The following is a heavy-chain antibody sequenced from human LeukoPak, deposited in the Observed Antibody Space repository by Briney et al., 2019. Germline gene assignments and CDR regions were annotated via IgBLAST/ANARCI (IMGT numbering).Heavy chain of an antibody. CDR2: ISYDGSNK. Sequence: PGGSLRLSCAASGFTFSTYGMHWVRQAPGKGLEWVAVISYDGSNKYDADSVKGRFTISRDNSKNTLSLQMNSLRAEDTAVYYCAKDHSGSYLAYYFDYWGQGTLVTVSS. CDR3: AKDHSGSYLAYYFDY. V-gene: IGHV3-30*18. CDR1: GFTFSTYG. J-gene: IGHJ4*02. D-gene: IGHD1-26*01.